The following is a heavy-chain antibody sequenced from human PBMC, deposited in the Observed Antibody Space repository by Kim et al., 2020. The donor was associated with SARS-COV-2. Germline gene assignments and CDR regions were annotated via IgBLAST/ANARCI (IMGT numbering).Heavy chain of an antibody. CDR3: ARYLGGEGAFDI. D-gene: IGHD3-9*01. Sequence: NPSLNSRGTISLDTSKNQFSLKLTSVTAADTAVYYCARYLGGEGAFDIWGQGTIVTVSS. J-gene: IGHJ3*02. V-gene: IGHV4-4*09.